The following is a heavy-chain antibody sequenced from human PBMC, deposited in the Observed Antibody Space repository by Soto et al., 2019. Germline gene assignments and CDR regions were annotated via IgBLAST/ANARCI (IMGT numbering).Heavy chain of an antibody. J-gene: IGHJ3*01. CDR1: GFTFNNFA. D-gene: IGHD3-10*01. CDR2: ISGSAAST. Sequence: EVQLLESGGGLVQPGGSLRLSCAASGFTFNNFAMNWVRQAPGKGLQWVSTISGSAASTFDADSGKGRFPISRDNPKNTLFLQMNSLRVEDTAIYYCAKDRRYYGSGTHLSGFAVWGQGTMVTVSS. V-gene: IGHV3-23*01. CDR3: AKDRRYYGSGTHLSGFAV.